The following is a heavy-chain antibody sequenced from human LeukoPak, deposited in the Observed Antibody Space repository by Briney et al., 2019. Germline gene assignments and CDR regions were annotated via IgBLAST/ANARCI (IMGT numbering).Heavy chain of an antibody. D-gene: IGHD6-19*01. V-gene: IGHV4-39*07. CDR2: IYYSGST. CDR3: AREGTYSSVGDFDY. Sequence: SETLSLTCTVSGGSISSSSYYWGWIRQPPGKGLEWIGSIYYSGSTYYNPSLKSRITMSVDTSKNQFSLKLSSVTAADTAVYYCAREGTYSSVGDFDYWGQGTLVTVSS. J-gene: IGHJ4*02. CDR1: GGSISSSSYY.